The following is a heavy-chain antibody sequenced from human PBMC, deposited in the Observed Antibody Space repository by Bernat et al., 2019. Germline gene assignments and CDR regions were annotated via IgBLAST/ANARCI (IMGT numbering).Heavy chain of an antibody. D-gene: IGHD3-3*01. CDR1: GFTVSFNY. J-gene: IGHJ4*02. V-gene: IGHV3-66*01. CDR3: ARDLADFGVGAEGYNC. Sequence: EVQLVESGGGLVQRGGSLRLSCAASGFTVSFNYMSWVRLAPGKGLEWVSIIYSGGNTYYADSVKGRFTISRDNSKNTLYLQMNSLRVEDTAVYYCARDLADFGVGAEGYNCWGQGTLVTVSS. CDR2: IYSGGNT.